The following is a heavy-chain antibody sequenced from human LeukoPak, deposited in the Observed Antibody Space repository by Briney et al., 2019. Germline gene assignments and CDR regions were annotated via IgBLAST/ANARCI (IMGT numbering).Heavy chain of an antibody. D-gene: IGHD6-13*01. CDR3: ASRFAGIAAAFDY. CDR2: ISSSGSTI. CDR1: GFTFSSYA. V-gene: IGHV3-48*04. J-gene: IGHJ4*02. Sequence: PGRSLRLSCAASGFTFSSYAMHWVRQAPGKGLEWVSYISSSGSTIYYADSVKGRFTISRDNAKNSLYLQMNSLRAEDTAVYYCASRFAGIAAAFDYWGQGTLVTVSS.